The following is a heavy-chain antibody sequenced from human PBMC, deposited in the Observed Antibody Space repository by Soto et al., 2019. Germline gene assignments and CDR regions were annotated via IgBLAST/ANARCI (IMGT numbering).Heavy chain of an antibody. J-gene: IGHJ6*03. D-gene: IGHD3-3*01. CDR2: MNPNSGNT. Sequence: ASVKVSCKASGYTFTSYDINWVRQATGQGLEWMGWMNPNSGNTGYAQKFQGRVTMTRNTSISTAYMELSSLRSEDTAVYYCARSLGITIFGVVHLNYYYYMDVWGKGTTVTVSS. CDR1: GYTFTSYD. V-gene: IGHV1-8*01. CDR3: ARSLGITIFGVVHLNYYYYMDV.